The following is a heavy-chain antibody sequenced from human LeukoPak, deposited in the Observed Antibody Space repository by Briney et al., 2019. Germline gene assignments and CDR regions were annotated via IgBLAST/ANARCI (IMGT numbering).Heavy chain of an antibody. CDR3: ARVGVLDTAMPIYYFDY. Sequence: SETLSLTCAVYGGSFSGYYWSWIRQPPGKGLEWIEEINHSGSTNYNPSLKSRVTISVDTSKNQFSLKLSSVTAADTAVYYCARVGVLDTAMPIYYFDYWGQGTLVTVSS. CDR2: INHSGST. D-gene: IGHD5-18*01. J-gene: IGHJ4*02. V-gene: IGHV4-34*01. CDR1: GGSFSGYY.